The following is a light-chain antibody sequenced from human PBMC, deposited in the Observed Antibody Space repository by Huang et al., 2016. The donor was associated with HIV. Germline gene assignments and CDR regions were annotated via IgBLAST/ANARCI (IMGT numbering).Light chain of an antibody. J-gene: IGKJ1*01. CDR2: AAS. V-gene: IGKV1-27*01. CDR3: QKYDSAPRT. CDR1: RGISTF. Sequence: IEMTQSPPSLSASIGDRVTLTCRASRGISTFLAWYQQKPGKPPKLLIYAASILHTGVPSRFSGSGSGTDFTRTISSLQPEDVAYYYCQKYDSAPRTFGQGTKVELK.